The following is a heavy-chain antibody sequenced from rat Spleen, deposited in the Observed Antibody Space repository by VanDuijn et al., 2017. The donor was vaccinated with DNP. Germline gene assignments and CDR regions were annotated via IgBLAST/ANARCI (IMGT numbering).Heavy chain of an antibody. CDR2: ISYDGSST. D-gene: IGHD1-2*01. J-gene: IGHJ2*01. Sequence: EVQLVESDGGLVQPGRSLKLSCAASGFTFSDYYMAWVRQAPTKGLEWVATISYDGSSTYYRDSVKGRFTISRDNAKSTLYLQMDSLRSEDTATYYCAREITIAALFDYWGQGVMVTVSS. V-gene: IGHV5-29*01. CDR3: AREITIAALFDY. CDR1: GFTFSDYY.